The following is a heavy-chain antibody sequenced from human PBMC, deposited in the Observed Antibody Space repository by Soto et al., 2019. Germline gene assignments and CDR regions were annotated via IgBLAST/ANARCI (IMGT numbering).Heavy chain of an antibody. D-gene: IGHD2-21*02. J-gene: IGHJ3*01. CDR3: AKARTSETAYDVFAF. Sequence: GXSLRLSCAASGFTFSSYAMSWVRQAPGKGLEWVSAISAGAVATNYADSVKGRFTISRDNAKNILCLQMNSLRAEDTAVYCCAKARTSETAYDVFAFWGQGTVVTASS. CDR2: ISAGAVAT. V-gene: IGHV3-23*01. CDR1: GFTFSSYA.